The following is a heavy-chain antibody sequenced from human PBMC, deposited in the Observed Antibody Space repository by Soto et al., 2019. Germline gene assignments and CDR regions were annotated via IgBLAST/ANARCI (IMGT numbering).Heavy chain of an antibody. CDR1: GYTFTSSG. CDR2: ISGYNGNT. J-gene: IGHJ6*02. V-gene: IGHV1-18*01. CDR3: ARAGEVPYSYDGMDV. D-gene: IGHD3-10*01. Sequence: QVQLVQSGGEVKKPGASVKVSCKASGYTFTSSGFSWVRQAPGQGLEWMGWISGYNGNTKYEQKFQDRVSMTTDSSXGTAYMEWRSLRSDDTAVYYCARAGEVPYSYDGMDVWGQGTTVIVSS.